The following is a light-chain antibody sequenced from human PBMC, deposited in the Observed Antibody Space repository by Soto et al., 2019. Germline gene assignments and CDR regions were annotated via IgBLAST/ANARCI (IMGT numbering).Light chain of an antibody. CDR2: GAS. CDR1: QRVSSSY. V-gene: IGKV3-20*01. CDR3: HQYGSSPLYT. J-gene: IGKJ2*01. Sequence: EIVLTQSPGTLSLYRGERATLSCRASQRVSSSYLAWYQQKPGQAPRLLIYGASSRATGIPDRFSGSGSGTDFTLTISRLEPEDFAVYYCHQYGSSPLYTFGQGTKLEIK.